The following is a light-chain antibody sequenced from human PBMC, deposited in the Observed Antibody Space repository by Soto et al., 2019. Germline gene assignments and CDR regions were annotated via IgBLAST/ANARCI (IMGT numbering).Light chain of an antibody. Sequence: DIQMSESPSSVSASLGGRFTSTFRASQTVRNYLRWYQQIPGTAPKLLIYGASNLQHGVPPRFSGIGSGTDFTLLIHNVPPEDSAPYNCKEYDRYHTFGQGTTGDIK. CDR1: QTVRNY. V-gene: IGKV1-39*01. CDR3: KEYDRYHT. J-gene: IGKJ1*01. CDR2: GAS.